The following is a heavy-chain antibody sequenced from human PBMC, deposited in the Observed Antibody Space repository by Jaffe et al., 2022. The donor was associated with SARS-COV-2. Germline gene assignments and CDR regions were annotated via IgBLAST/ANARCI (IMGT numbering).Heavy chain of an antibody. CDR1: GGSISSGSYY. CDR2: IYTSGST. CDR3: AREGFHCSGGSCYSGWFDP. Sequence: QVQLQESGPGLVKPSQTLSLTCTVSGGSISSGSYYWSWIRQPAGKGLEWIGRIYTSGSTNYNPSLKSRVTISVDTSKNQFSLKLSSVTAADTAVYYCAREGFHCSGGSCYSGWFDPWGQGTLVTVSS. D-gene: IGHD2-15*01. V-gene: IGHV4-61*02. J-gene: IGHJ5*02.